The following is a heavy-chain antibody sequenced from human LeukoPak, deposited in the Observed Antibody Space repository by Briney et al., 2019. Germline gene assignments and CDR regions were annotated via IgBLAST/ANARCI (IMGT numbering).Heavy chain of an antibody. CDR1: GFTFSSYA. CDR2: ISGSGGST. J-gene: IGHJ3*02. D-gene: IGHD1-7*01. Sequence: GGSLRLSCAASGFTFSSYAMSWVRQAPGKGLEWVSAISGSGGSTYYADSVKGRFTISRDNSKNTLYLQMNSLRAEDTAVYYCAKYQTGTWTSYDSSDIWGRGTLVTVSS. CDR3: AKYQTGTWTSYDSSDI. V-gene: IGHV3-23*01.